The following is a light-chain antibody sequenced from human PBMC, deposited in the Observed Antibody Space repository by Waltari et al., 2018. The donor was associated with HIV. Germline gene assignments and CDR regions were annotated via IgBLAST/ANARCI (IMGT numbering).Light chain of an antibody. J-gene: IGLJ7*01. CDR3: RSADSSGTYAV. V-gene: IGLV3-25*03. Sequence: SYELTQPPSVSVSPGQTARITCSGDVLPTQYAYWYQQKPGQAPVVVISKDSERPSGIPERFSGSSSGTTVTLTISGVQAEDEADYYCRSADSSGTYAVFGGGTQLTVL. CDR1: VLPTQY. CDR2: KDS.